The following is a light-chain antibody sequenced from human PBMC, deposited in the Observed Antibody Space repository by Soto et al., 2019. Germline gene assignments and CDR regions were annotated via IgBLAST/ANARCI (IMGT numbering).Light chain of an antibody. CDR2: DAS. CDR1: QAISSH. CDR3: QQYVSYPLT. V-gene: IGKV1-8*01. J-gene: IGKJ1*01. Sequence: AIRMTQSPSSFSASTGDRVTITCRASQAISSHLAWYQQKPGKAPKFLMYDASTLQSGVPSRFSGSGSGTDFTLTISSLQSEDIATYYCQQYVSYPLTFGQGTKVEIK.